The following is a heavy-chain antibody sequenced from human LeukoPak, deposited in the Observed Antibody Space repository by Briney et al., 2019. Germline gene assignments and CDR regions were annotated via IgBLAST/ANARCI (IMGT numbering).Heavy chain of an antibody. CDR2: IIPIFGTA. V-gene: IGHV1-69*13. J-gene: IGHJ6*03. Sequence: ASVKVSCKASGGTFSSYAISWARQAPGQGLEWMGGIIPIFGTANYAQKFQGRVTITADESTSTAYMELSSLRSEDTAVYYCARSYCSGGSCYSYYYYYMDVWGKGTTVTISS. CDR1: GGTFSSYA. D-gene: IGHD2-15*01. CDR3: ARSYCSGGSCYSYYYYYMDV.